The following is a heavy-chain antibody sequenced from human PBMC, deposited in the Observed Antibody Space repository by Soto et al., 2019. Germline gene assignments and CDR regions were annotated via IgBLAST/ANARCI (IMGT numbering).Heavy chain of an antibody. V-gene: IGHV1-18*01. Sequence: ASVKVSCKASGYAFTSYGISWVRQAPGQGLEWMGWISAYNGNTNYAQKLQGRVTMTTDTSTSTAYMELRSLRSDDTAVYYCARAPISKQLVRGNWFDLWGQGTLVTVSS. CDR1: GYAFTSYG. CDR3: ARAPISKQLVRGNWFDL. J-gene: IGHJ5*02. CDR2: ISAYNGNT. D-gene: IGHD6-13*01.